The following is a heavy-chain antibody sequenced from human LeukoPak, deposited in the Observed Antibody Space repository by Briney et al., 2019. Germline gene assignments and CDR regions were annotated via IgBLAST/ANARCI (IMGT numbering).Heavy chain of an antibody. CDR1: GDSISRYY. Sequence: SETLSLTCTVSGDSISRYYWSWIRQPPGKGLEWIGYINNDGRTAYNPSLKSRVTFSVDTSKNQFSLRLTSVTAADTAVYYCARGRIVGASPFYYWGQGTLVTVSS. CDR2: INNDGRT. D-gene: IGHD1-26*01. J-gene: IGHJ4*02. CDR3: ARGRIVGASPFYY. V-gene: IGHV4-59*12.